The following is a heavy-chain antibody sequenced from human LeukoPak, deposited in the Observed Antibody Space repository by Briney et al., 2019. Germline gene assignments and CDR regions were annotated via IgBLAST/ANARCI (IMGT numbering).Heavy chain of an antibody. D-gene: IGHD5-12*01. Sequence: SETLSLTCTVSGGSISSGGYYWSWIRQHPGKGLEWIGYIYYSGSTYYNPSLKSRVTISVDTSKNQFSLKLSSVTAADTAVYHCAGRRGYSGYDDDDYWGQGTLVTVSS. V-gene: IGHV4-31*03. J-gene: IGHJ4*02. CDR3: AGRRGYSGYDDDDY. CDR1: GGSISSGGYY. CDR2: IYYSGST.